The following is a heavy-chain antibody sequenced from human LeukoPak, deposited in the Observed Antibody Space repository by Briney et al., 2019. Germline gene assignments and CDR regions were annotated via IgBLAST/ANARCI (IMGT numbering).Heavy chain of an antibody. D-gene: IGHD6-13*01. CDR1: GGSISSSSYY. V-gene: IGHV4-39*01. J-gene: IGHJ3*02. Sequence: PSETLSLTCTVSGGSISSSSYYWGWIRQPPGKGLEWIGSIYYSGSTYYNPSLKSRVTISVDTSKNQFSLKLSSVTAADTAVYYCARVEGSSWYGAFDIWGQGTMVTVSS. CDR3: ARVEGSSWYGAFDI. CDR2: IYYSGST.